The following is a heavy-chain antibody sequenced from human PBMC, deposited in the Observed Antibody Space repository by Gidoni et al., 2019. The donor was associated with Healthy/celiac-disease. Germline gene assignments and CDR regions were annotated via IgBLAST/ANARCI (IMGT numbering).Heavy chain of an antibody. CDR2: INHSGST. J-gene: IGHJ6*03. Sequence: QVQLQQWGAGLLKPSETLSLTCAVYGGSFSGYYWSWIRQPPGKGLEWIGEINHSGSTNYNPSLKSRVTISVDTSKNQFSLKLSSVTAADTAVYYCARGVAGGASYYMDVWGKGTTVTVSS. D-gene: IGHD6-19*01. CDR1: GGSFSGYY. CDR3: ARGVAGGASYYMDV. V-gene: IGHV4-34*01.